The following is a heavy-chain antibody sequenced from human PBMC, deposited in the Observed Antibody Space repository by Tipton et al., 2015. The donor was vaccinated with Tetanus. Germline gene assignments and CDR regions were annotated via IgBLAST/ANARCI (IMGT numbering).Heavy chain of an antibody. Sequence: TLSLTCSVSDGSSRNYYWSWIRQPPGKGLEWIGNIYSSGSANYNPPLRSRVTISVAASKDRFSLKMISVTPADTAVYYCAGVTAQRTELYFEHWGQGTRVTVSS. J-gene: IGHJ1*01. CDR2: IYSSGSA. CDR3: AGVTAQRTELYFEH. D-gene: IGHD2-8*02. V-gene: IGHV4-59*01. CDR1: DGSSRNYY.